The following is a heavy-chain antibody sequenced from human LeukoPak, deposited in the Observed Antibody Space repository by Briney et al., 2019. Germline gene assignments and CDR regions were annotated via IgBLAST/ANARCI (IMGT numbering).Heavy chain of an antibody. CDR3: AKSPFYYYDSSGPSPDAFDI. Sequence: GGSLRLSCAASGFTFSSYAMSWVRQAPGKGLEWVSAISGSGGSTYYADSVKGRFTISRDNSKNTLYLQMNSLRAEDTAVYYCAKSPFYYYDSSGPSPDAFDIWGQGTMVTVSS. CDR2: ISGSGGST. CDR1: GFTFSSYA. J-gene: IGHJ3*02. V-gene: IGHV3-23*01. D-gene: IGHD3-22*01.